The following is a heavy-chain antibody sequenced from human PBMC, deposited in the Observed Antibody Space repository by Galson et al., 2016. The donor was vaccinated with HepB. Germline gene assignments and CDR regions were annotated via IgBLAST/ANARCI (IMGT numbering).Heavy chain of an antibody. CDR1: GFIFSNYA. D-gene: IGHD3-16*02. CDR3: AKDSDYVWGTHRLLDY. J-gene: IGHJ4*02. Sequence: SLRLSCAASGFIFSNYAMTWARQAPGKGLEWVSSISGSGGSTYYADSVKGRLTISRDNSKNTLYLQMNSLRAEDTAVYYCAKDSDYVWGTHRLLDYWGPGTLVTVSS. CDR2: ISGSGGST. V-gene: IGHV3-23*01.